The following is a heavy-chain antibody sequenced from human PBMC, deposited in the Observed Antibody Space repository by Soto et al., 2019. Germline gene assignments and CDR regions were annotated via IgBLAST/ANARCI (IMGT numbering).Heavy chain of an antibody. CDR2: IYWDDDK. Sequence: QITLKESGPPLVKPTQTLTLTCTFSGFSLSTSGVGVGWIRQPPGKALEWLALIYWDDDKRYSPSLKTRLTITKDPSKNQVVLTMTNMDPVDTATYYCTHSAYSSSWYGVLVDYWGQGTLVTVSS. CDR3: THSAYSSSWYGVLVDY. D-gene: IGHD6-13*01. J-gene: IGHJ4*02. V-gene: IGHV2-5*02. CDR1: GFSLSTSGVG.